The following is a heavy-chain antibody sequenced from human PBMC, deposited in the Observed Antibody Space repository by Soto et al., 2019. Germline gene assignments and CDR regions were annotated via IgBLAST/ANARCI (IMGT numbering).Heavy chain of an antibody. CDR3: ARLVGSYYGLVSLYYFDY. D-gene: IGHD3-10*01. V-gene: IGHV4-31*03. CDR1: GGSISSGGYY. Sequence: SETLSLTCTVSGGSISSGGYYWSWIRQHPGKGLEWIGYIYYSGSTYYNPSLKSRVTISVDTSKNQFSLKLSSVTAADTAVYYCARLVGSYYGLVSLYYFDYWGQGTLVTVSS. J-gene: IGHJ4*02. CDR2: IYYSGST.